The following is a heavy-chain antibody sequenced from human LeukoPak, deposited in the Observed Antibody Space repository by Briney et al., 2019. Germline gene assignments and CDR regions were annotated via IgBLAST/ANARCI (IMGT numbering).Heavy chain of an antibody. J-gene: IGHJ4*02. CDR2: IYSGGST. CDR1: GFTVSTNH. Sequence: GGSLRLSCAASGFTVSTNHMNWVRQAPGKGLEWVSVIYSGGSTYYADSVKGRFTISRDNSKNTLYLQMNSLRAEDTAVYYCARKYYFDYWGQGTLVTVSS. CDR3: ARKYYFDY. V-gene: IGHV3-66*01.